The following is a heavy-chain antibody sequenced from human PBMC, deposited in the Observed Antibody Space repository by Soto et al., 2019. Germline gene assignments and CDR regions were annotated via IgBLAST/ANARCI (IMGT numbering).Heavy chain of an antibody. V-gene: IGHV4-39*01. D-gene: IGHD2-15*01. CDR2: VFCNGTT. J-gene: IGHJ5*02. Sequence: PSENRLLTCTVSGGSINTNNYYSGWVRQPPGKVLEWIGSVFCNGTTYYTPSLKSRVTITXXPXXTXXSPXLXXVTXADTAVYYCARLVVVSPVANAWGQGTLVTVS. CDR1: GGSINTNNYY. CDR3: ARLVVVSPVANA.